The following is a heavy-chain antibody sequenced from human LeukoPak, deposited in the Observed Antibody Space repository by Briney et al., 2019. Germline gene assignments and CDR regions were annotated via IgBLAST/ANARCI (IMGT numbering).Heavy chain of an antibody. V-gene: IGHV3-9*01. CDR2: ISWNSGSI. D-gene: IGHD5-18*01. CDR1: GFTFDDYA. CDR3: AKGGYSYGYFDY. J-gene: IGHJ4*02. Sequence: GGSLRLSCAASGFTFDDYAMHWVRQAPGKGLEWVSGISWNSGSIGYADSVKGRFTISRDNSENTLYLQMNSLRAEDSAVYYCAKGGYSYGYFDYWGQGILVTVSS.